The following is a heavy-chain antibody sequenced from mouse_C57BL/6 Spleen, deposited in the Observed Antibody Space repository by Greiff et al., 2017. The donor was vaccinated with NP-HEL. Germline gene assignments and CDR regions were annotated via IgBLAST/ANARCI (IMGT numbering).Heavy chain of an antibody. CDR2: INPSSGYT. Sequence: QVQLQQSGAELAKPGASVKLSCKASGYTFTSYWMHWVKQRPGQGLEWIGYINPSSGYTKYNQKFKDKATLTADKSSSTAYMQLSSLTYEDSAVYYCARGAETAQATFTYWGQGTTLTVSS. J-gene: IGHJ2*01. CDR3: ARGAETAQATFTY. CDR1: GYTFTSYW. D-gene: IGHD3-2*02. V-gene: IGHV1-7*01.